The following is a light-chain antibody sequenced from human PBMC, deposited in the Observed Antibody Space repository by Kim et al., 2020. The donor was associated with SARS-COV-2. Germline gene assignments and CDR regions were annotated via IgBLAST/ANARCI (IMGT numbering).Light chain of an antibody. J-gene: IGLJ1*01. CDR3: CSYVGGGSYV. V-gene: IGLV2-23*02. CDR2: EVS. Sequence: GQSIPISCTGTNSDVGAYNLVSWYQHHPGEAPKLMIYEVSKWPSGVSNRFSGSKSGNTASLTISGLQAEDEADYYCCSYVGGGSYVFGTGTKVTVL. CDR1: NSDVGAYNL.